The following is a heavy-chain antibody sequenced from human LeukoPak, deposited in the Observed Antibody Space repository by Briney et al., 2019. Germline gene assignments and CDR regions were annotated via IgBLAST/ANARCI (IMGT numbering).Heavy chain of an antibody. CDR2: IYSGGST. J-gene: IGHJ4*02. Sequence: GGSLRLSCAASGFTVSNNFMNWVRQAPGKGLEWVSLIYSGGSTYYADSVKGRFTISRDNGKNTMYLQMNSLRVEDTALYFCARDLGGPFDYWGQGSLVTVSS. CDR3: ARDLGGPFDY. V-gene: IGHV3-53*01. CDR1: GFTVSNNF.